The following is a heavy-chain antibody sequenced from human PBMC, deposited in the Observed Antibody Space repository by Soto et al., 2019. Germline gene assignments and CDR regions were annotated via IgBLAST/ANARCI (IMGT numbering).Heavy chain of an antibody. CDR1: GFTFSSYG. J-gene: IGHJ5*02. V-gene: IGHV3-30*18. CDR3: AKGVPNWFDP. CDR2: ISYDGSNK. D-gene: IGHD1-1*01. Sequence: QVQLVESGGGVVQPGRSLRLSCAASGFTFSSYGMHWVRQAPGKGLEWVAVISYDGSNKYYADSVKGRFTISRDNSKNTLYLQMNSLRAEDTAVYYCAKGVPNWFDPWCQGTLVTVSS.